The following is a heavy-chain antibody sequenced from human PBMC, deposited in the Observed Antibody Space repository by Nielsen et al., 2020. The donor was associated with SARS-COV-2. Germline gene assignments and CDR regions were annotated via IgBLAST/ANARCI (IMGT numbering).Heavy chain of an antibody. CDR2: MWYHGGDE. V-gene: IGHV3-33*06. CDR3: AKHRWGHFYDSIDY. Sequence: GESLKISCEASGFTLSSHGMHWVRQPPGKGLEWVAHMWYHGGDENYADSVKGRFTISRDNSKNTLYLQMNSLRAEDTAVYYCAKHRWGHFYDSIDYWGQGNLVTVSS. D-gene: IGHD3-22*01. J-gene: IGHJ4*02. CDR1: GFTLSSHG.